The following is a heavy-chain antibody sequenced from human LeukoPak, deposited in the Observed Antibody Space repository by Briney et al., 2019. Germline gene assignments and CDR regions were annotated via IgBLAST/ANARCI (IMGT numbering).Heavy chain of an antibody. CDR1: GYTFTDYY. J-gene: IGHJ6*03. Sequence: ASVKVSCKASGYTFTDYYMHWVRQAPGQGLEWMGWINPHSGGTDHAQKFQGRVTMTRDTSISTAYMELSRLRSDDTAVYYCARGPYYYYYYMDVWGKGTTVTVSS. V-gene: IGHV1-2*02. CDR3: ARGPYYYYYYMDV. CDR2: INPHSGGT.